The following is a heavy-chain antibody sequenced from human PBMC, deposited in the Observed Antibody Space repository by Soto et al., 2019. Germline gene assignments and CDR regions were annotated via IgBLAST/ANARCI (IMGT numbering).Heavy chain of an antibody. CDR1: GGSISSYY. Sequence: SETLSLTCTVSGGSISSYYWSWIRQPPGKGLEWIGYIYYSGSTNYNPSLKSRVTISVDTSKNQFSLKLSSVTAADTAVYYCAKPMVRLGNLWQYCYGMDVWGQGTTVTVSS. D-gene: IGHD3-10*01. J-gene: IGHJ6*02. V-gene: IGHV4-59*08. CDR3: AKPMVRLGNLWQYCYGMDV. CDR2: IYYSGST.